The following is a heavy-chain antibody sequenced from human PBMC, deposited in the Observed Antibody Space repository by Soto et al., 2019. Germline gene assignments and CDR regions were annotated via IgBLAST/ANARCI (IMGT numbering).Heavy chain of an antibody. J-gene: IGHJ6*02. Sequence: SVKVSCKASGFTFTSSAVQWVRQARGQRLEWIGWIVVGSGNTNYAQKFQERVTITRDMSTSTAYMELSSLRSEDTAVYYCAADQGFRLLLEGALYYYYGMDVWGQGTTVTVSS. V-gene: IGHV1-58*01. CDR3: AADQGFRLLLEGALYYYYGMDV. D-gene: IGHD2-15*01. CDR1: GFTFTSSA. CDR2: IVVGSGNT.